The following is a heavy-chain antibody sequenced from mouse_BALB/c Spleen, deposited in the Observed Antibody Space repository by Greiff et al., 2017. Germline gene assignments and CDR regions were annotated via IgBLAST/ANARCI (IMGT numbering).Heavy chain of an antibody. CDR2: ISYSGST. CDR3: ARYYGLYAMDY. J-gene: IGHJ4*01. Sequence: EVQLVESGPGLVKPSQSLSLTCTVTGYSITSDYAWNWIRQFPGNKLEWMGYISYSGSTSYNPSLKSRISITRDTSKNQFFLQLNSVTTEDTATYYCARYYGLYAMDYWGQGTSVTVSS. V-gene: IGHV3-2*02. CDR1: GYSITSDYA. D-gene: IGHD1-1*02.